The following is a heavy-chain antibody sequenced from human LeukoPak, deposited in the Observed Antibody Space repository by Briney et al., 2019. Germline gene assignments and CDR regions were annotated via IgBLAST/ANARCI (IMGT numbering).Heavy chain of an antibody. V-gene: IGHV4-59*01. D-gene: IGHD1-7*01. Sequence: SETLSLTCTVSGGSISSYYWSWIRQPPGKGLEWIGYIYYSGSTNYNPSLKSRVTISVDTSKNQFSLKLSSVTAADTAVYYCARTPGWNYPLLGWGQGTLVTVSS. J-gene: IGHJ4*02. CDR2: IYYSGST. CDR1: GGSISSYY. CDR3: ARTPGWNYPLLG.